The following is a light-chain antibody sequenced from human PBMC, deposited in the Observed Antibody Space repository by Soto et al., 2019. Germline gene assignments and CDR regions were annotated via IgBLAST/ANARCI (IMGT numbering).Light chain of an antibody. J-gene: IGLJ1*01. CDR2: DVS. V-gene: IGLV2-14*03. CDR3: CSYTTSSTYV. CDR1: SSDVGGYNY. Sequence: QSALTQPASVSGSPGQSIAISCTGTSSDVGGYNYVSWYQQHPGKAPKLMIYDVSNRPSGVSNRFSGSKSGNTASLTISGLRAEDEADYYCCSYTTSSTYVFGTGPKVTAL.